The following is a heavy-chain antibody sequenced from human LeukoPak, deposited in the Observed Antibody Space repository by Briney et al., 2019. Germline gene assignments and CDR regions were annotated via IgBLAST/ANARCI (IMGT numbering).Heavy chain of an antibody. J-gene: IGHJ6*03. CDR3: ARDGYGNNYMDV. V-gene: IGHV3-53*01. D-gene: IGHD1/OR15-1a*01. Sequence: GGSLRLSCAASGFTVSSNFMSWVRQALGKGLEWVSVIYSGGTTYYADSVKGRFTISRDNSRNTLYLQMNGLRAEDTAVYYCARDGYGNNYMDVWGKGTTVTVSS. CDR2: IYSGGTT. CDR1: GFTVSSNF.